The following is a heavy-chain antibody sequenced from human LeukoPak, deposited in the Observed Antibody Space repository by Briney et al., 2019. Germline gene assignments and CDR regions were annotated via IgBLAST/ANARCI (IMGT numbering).Heavy chain of an antibody. CDR1: GDSVSSNSAA. J-gene: IGHJ3*01. CDR2: TYYRSKWYN. CDR3: ARFAEYYYDSSGPTPLDAFDV. V-gene: IGHV6-1*01. Sequence: SQTLSLTCAISGDSVSSNSAAWNWIRQSPSRGLEWLGRTYYRSKWYNDYAVSVKGRITINPDTSKNQFSLQLNSVTPEDTAVYYCARFAEYYYDSSGPTPLDAFDVWGQGTMVTVSS. D-gene: IGHD3-22*01.